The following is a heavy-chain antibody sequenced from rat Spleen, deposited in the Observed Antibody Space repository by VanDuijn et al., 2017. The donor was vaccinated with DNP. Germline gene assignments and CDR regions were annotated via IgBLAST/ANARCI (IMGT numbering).Heavy chain of an antibody. CDR3: TTFEGRNA. Sequence: EVQLVESGGGLVQPGRSLKLSCAASGFTFSDYNMAWVRQAPKKGLEWAATILYDGSRTYYQDSVKGRFTISRDNAKSTLYLQMESLRSEDTATYYCTTFEGRNAWGQGTSVTVSS. CDR1: GFTFSDYN. J-gene: IGHJ4*01. CDR2: ILYDGSRT. D-gene: IGHD1-11*01. V-gene: IGHV5S10*01.